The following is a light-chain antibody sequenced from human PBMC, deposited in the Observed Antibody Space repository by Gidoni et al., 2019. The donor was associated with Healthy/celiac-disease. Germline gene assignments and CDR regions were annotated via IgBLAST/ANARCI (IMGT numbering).Light chain of an antibody. CDR1: QGISSY. CDR3: QQYYSYPYX. V-gene: IGKV1-8*01. Sequence: AIRTTQSPSSFSASTGDRVTITCRASQGISSYLAWYQQKPGKAPKLLIYAASTLQSGVPSRFSGSGSGTDFTLTISCLQSEDFATYYCQQYYSYPYXXXQGTKLEIK. CDR2: AAS. J-gene: IGKJ2*01.